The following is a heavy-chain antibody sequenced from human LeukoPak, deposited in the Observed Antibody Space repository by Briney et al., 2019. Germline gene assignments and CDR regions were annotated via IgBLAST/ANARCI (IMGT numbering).Heavy chain of an antibody. V-gene: IGHV3-7*01. CDR2: IKQDGSEK. D-gene: IGHD6-13*01. CDR1: GFTFSSYW. CDR3: ARDQLAAADWFDP. J-gene: IGHJ5*02. Sequence: GGSLRLSCAASGFTFSSYWMSWVRQAPGKGLEWVANIKQDGSEKYYVDSVKGRFTISRDNAKNSLYLQMNSLRAEGTAVYYCARDQLAAADWFDPWGQGTLVTVSS.